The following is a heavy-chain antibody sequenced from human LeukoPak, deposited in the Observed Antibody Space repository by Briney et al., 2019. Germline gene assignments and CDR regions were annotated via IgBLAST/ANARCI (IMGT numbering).Heavy chain of an antibody. CDR3: ARAGFRGELWRWFDP. J-gene: IGHJ5*02. V-gene: IGHV4-59*01. D-gene: IGHD3-16*01. Sequence: SETLSLTCTVSGGSISHYYWSWIRQPPGKGLEWLGYIYYSGSTNYNPSLKSRVTISVDTSKNQFSLKLSSVTAADTAVYYCARAGFRGELWRWFDPWGQGTLVTVSS. CDR2: IYYSGST. CDR1: GGSISHYY.